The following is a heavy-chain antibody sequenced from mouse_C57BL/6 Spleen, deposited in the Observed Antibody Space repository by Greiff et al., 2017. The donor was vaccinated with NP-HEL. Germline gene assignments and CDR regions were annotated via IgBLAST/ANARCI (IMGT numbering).Heavy chain of an antibody. J-gene: IGHJ1*03. Sequence: EVQGVESGGDLVKPGGSLKLSCAASGFTFSSYGMSWVRQTPDKRLEWVATISSGGSYTYYPDSVKGRFTISRDNAKNTLYLQMSSLKSEDTAMYYCARHWDWYFDVWGTGTTVTVSS. CDR3: ARHWDWYFDV. D-gene: IGHD4-1*01. CDR1: GFTFSSYG. CDR2: ISSGGSYT. V-gene: IGHV5-6*01.